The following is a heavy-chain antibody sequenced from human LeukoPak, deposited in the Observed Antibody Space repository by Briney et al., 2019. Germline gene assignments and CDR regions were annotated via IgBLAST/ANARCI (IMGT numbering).Heavy chain of an antibody. Sequence: SETLSLTCTVSGGSISSYYWSWIRQPPGKGLEWIGYIYYSGSTNYNPSLKSRVTMSVDTSKNQFSLKLSSVTAADTAAYYCATLESAAAGVDYWGQGTLVTVSS. CDR3: ATLESAAAGVDY. J-gene: IGHJ4*02. CDR1: GGSISSYY. CDR2: IYYSGST. D-gene: IGHD6-13*01. V-gene: IGHV4-59*08.